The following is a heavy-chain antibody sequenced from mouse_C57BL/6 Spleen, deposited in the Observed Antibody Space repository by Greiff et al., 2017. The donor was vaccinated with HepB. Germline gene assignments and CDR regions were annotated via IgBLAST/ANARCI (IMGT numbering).Heavy chain of an antibody. CDR1: GYTFTSYW. D-gene: IGHD2-4*01. CDR3: AMNGPYDYDGDYFDY. CDR2: IHPSDSDT. V-gene: IGHV1-74*01. Sequence: QVQLQQPGAELVKPGASVKVSCKASGYTFTSYWMHWVKQRPGQGLEWIGRIHPSDSDTNYNQKFKGKATLTVDKSSSTAYMQLSSLTSEDSAVYYCAMNGPYDYDGDYFDYWGQGTTLTVSS. J-gene: IGHJ2*01.